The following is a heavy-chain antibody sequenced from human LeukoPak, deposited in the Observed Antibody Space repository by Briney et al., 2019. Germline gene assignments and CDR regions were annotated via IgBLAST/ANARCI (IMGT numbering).Heavy chain of an antibody. D-gene: IGHD5-12*01. J-gene: IGHJ4*02. CDR1: GFTFSSYA. CDR3: AKRWEPYSGYDSPFDD. Sequence: GGSLRLSCAASGFTFSSYAMSWVRQAPGRGLEWVSSISGSGGSTHYADSVKGRFTISRDNSKNTLFLQMNSLRAEDTAVYYYAKRWEPYSGYDSPFDDWGQGTLVTVSS. CDR2: ISGSGGST. V-gene: IGHV3-23*01.